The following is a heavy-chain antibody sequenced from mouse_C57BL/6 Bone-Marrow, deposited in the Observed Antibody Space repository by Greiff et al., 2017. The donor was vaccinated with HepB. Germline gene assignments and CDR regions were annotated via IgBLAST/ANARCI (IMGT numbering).Heavy chain of an antibody. CDR3: ARSNWLFDY. J-gene: IGHJ2*01. Sequence: EVKLQQSGPELVKPGASVKISCKASGYTFTDYYMNWVKQSHGKSLEWIGDINPNNGGTSYNQKFKGKATLTVDKSSSTAYMELRSLTSEDSAVYYCARSNWLFDYWGQGTTLTVSS. D-gene: IGHD4-1*01. CDR2: INPNNGGT. V-gene: IGHV1-26*01. CDR1: GYTFTDYY.